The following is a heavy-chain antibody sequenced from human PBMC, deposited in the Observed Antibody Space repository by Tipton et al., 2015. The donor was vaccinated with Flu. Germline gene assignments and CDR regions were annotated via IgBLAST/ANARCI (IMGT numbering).Heavy chain of an antibody. J-gene: IGHJ6*02. V-gene: IGHV4-4*07. D-gene: IGHD4-17*01. CDR3: ARGKVVHDYGAVLYYYGMDV. CDR2: IYTSGST. CDR1: GGSISSYY. Sequence: TLSLTCTVSGGSISSYYWSWIRQPAGKGLEWIGRIYTSGSTNYTPSLKSRVTMSVDTSKNQFSLKLRSVTAADTAVYYCARGKVVHDYGAVLYYYGMDVWGQGTTVTVSS.